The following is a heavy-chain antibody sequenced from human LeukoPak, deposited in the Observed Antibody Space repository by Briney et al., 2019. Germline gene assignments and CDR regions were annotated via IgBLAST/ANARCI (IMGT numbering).Heavy chain of an antibody. CDR3: ARGSKQQPRYDAFDI. Sequence: SVKVSCKASGGTFSSYAISWVRQAPGQGLEWMGGIIPIFGTANYAQKFQGRVTITTDESTSTAYMELSSLRSEDTAVYYCARGSKQQPRYDAFDIWGQGTMVTVSS. CDR2: IIPIFGTA. D-gene: IGHD6-13*01. CDR1: GGTFSSYA. J-gene: IGHJ3*02. V-gene: IGHV1-69*05.